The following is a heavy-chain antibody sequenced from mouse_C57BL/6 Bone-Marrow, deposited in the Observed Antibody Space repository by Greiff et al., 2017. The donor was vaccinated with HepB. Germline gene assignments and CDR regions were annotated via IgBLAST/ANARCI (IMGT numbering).Heavy chain of an antibody. J-gene: IGHJ3*01. D-gene: IGHD1-1*01. Sequence: VQLQQSGPELVKPGASVKMSCKASGYTFTDYNMHWVKQSHGKSLEWIGYINPNNGGTSYNQKFKGKATLTVNKSSSTAYMELRSLTSEDSAVYYCAKGYYYGSRGGFAYWGQGTLVTVSA. CDR1: GYTFTDYN. CDR2: INPNNGGT. CDR3: AKGYYYGSRGGFAY. V-gene: IGHV1-22*01.